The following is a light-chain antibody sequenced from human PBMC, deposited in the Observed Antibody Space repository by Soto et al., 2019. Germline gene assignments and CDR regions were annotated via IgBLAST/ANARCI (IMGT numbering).Light chain of an antibody. Sequence: DIVMTQYPLSLPVTPGEPASISCRSSQSLLHSNGYNYLDWYLQKPGQSPQLLIYLGSNRASGVPDRFSGSGSGTDFTLKISRVEAEDVGVYYCMQALHTSWTSRQGTRVEIK. J-gene: IGKJ1*01. CDR3: MQALHTSWT. CDR1: QSLLHSNGYNY. CDR2: LGS. V-gene: IGKV2-28*01.